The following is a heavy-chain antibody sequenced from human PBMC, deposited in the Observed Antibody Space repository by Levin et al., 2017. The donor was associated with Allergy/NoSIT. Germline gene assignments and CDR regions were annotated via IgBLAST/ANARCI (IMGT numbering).Heavy chain of an antibody. CDR3: ARGSIFGVVIPDFDY. CDR2: IGTAGDT. J-gene: IGHJ4*02. Sequence: GESLKISCAASGFTFSSYDMHWVRQATGKGLEWVSAIGTAGDTYYPGSVKGRFTISRENAKNSLYLQMNSLRAGDTAVYYCARGSIFGVVIPDFDYWGQGTLVTVSS. D-gene: IGHD3-3*01. V-gene: IGHV3-13*01. CDR1: GFTFSSYD.